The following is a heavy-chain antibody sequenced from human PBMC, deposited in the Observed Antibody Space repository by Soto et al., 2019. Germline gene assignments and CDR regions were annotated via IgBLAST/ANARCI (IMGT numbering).Heavy chain of an antibody. CDR2: IYHSWST. J-gene: IGHJ5*02. V-gene: IGHV4-4*02. D-gene: IGHD3-22*01. CDR1: GGSVSSSNW. Sequence: PSETLSLTCIVSGGSVSSSNWGSWVRQPPGKGLEWIGEIYHSWSTTYNPALKRRATISVDKSENQFSLRLKSVTAADTAVYHCPSVGSDYDPSGYSRPWGRRTLVHVSS. CDR3: PSVGSDYDPSGYSRP.